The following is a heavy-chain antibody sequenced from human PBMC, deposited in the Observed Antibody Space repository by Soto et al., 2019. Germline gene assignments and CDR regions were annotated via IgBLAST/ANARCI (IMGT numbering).Heavy chain of an antibody. CDR1: GFTFTRFS. V-gene: IGHV3-30-3*01. J-gene: IGHJ6*02. Sequence: QVRLVESGGGVVQPGTSLRVSCAGSGFTFTRFSIHWVRQAPGKGLEWVALVSYDGSSQYYADSVKGRFTISRDNSMNTVDLQMSSLRPEETAVYYCARRDTRYYYYGLDVWGHGTTVTVSS. CDR3: ARRDTRYYYYGLDV. CDR2: VSYDGSSQ.